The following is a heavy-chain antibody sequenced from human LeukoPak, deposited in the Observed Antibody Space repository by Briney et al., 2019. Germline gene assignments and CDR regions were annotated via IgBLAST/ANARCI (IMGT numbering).Heavy chain of an antibody. D-gene: IGHD3-22*01. CDR3: ATTDGGYYSRFY. CDR1: GYTLTSYY. Sequence: ASVKVSCKASGYTLTSYYLHWVRQAPGQGLEWMGIINPSGGSTSYAQKFQGRVTMTRDTSTSTVYMELSSLRSEDTAVYYCATTDGGYYSRFYWGQGTLVTVSS. V-gene: IGHV1-46*01. J-gene: IGHJ4*02. CDR2: INPSGGST.